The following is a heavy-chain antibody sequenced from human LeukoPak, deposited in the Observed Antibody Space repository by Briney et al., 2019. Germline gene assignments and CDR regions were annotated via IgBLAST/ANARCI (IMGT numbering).Heavy chain of an antibody. CDR1: GGTISSYY. CDR3: ARDLVRGVPGWWFDP. CDR2: IYYSGST. D-gene: IGHD3-10*01. V-gene: IGHV4-59*01. Sequence: SETLSLTCTVSGGTISSYYWSWIRQPPGKRLEGIGYIYYSGSTNYNPSLKSRVTISIDTSKNQFSLKVSSVTAADAAVFYCARDLVRGVPGWWFDPWGQGTLVTVSP. J-gene: IGHJ5*02.